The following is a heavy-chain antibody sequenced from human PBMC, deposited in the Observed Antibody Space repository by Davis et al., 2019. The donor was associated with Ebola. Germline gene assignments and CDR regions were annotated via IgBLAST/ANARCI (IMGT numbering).Heavy chain of an antibody. CDR3: ARAVFHEVLDY. CDR1: GFTFGNYA. D-gene: IGHD3-3*01. J-gene: IGHJ4*02. V-gene: IGHV3-30*04. Sequence: GESLKISCAASGFTFGNYAMHWVRQAPGKGLEWVAVVSHSQRETFYADSVKGRFTISRDNSENTLYLQMNSLTADDTAVYYCARAVFHEVLDYWGQGTPVTVSS. CDR2: VSHSQRET.